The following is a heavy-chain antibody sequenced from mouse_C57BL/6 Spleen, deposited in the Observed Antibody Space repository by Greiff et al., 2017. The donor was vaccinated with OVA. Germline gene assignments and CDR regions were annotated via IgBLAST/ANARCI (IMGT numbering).Heavy chain of an antibody. D-gene: IGHD1-1*01. Sequence: EVMLVESGGGLVQPGGSMKLSCVASGFTFSNYWMNWVRQSPEKGLEWVAQIRLKSDNYATHYAESVKGRFTISRDDSKSSVYLQMNNLRAEDTGIYYCTTDGPFDVWGTGTTVTVSS. CDR3: TTDGPFDV. V-gene: IGHV6-3*01. J-gene: IGHJ1*03. CDR2: IRLKSDNYAT. CDR1: GFTFSNYW.